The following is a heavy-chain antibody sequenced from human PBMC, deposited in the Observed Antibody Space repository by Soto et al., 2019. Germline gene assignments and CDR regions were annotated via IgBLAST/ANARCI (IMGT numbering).Heavy chain of an antibody. J-gene: IGHJ4*02. V-gene: IGHV3-23*01. CDR2: ISGSGGST. CDR3: AKDRGFWPYYFDY. Sequence: HPGGSLRLSCAASGFTFSSYAMSWVRQAPGKGLEWVSAISGSGGSTYYADSVKGRFTISRDNSKNTLYLQMNSLRAEDTAVYYCAKDRGFWPYYFDYWGQGTLVTVSS. CDR1: GFTFSSYA. D-gene: IGHD3-3*01.